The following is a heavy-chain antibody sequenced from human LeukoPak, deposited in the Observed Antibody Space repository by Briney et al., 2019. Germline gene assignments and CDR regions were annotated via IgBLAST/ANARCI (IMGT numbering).Heavy chain of an antibody. CDR2: IYYSGST. J-gene: IGHJ4*02. V-gene: IGHV4-39*01. CDR1: GVSISSSNCY. Sequence: SETLSLTCTVSGVSISSSNCYWGWIRQPPGKKLEWIGNIYYSGSTYYNPSLKSRVTISVDTSKNQFSLKLSSVTAADTAVYYCARPQRYNMYALDYWGQGTLVTVSS. D-gene: IGHD3-9*01. CDR3: ARPQRYNMYALDY.